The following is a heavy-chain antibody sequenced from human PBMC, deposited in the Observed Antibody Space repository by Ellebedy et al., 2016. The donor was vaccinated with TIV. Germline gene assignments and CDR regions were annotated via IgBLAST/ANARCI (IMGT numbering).Heavy chain of an antibody. D-gene: IGHD3-9*01. CDR2: INHSGYN. V-gene: IGHV4-34*01. CDR3: ARGRYYYDH. CDR1: GGSFSGYY. Sequence: MPSETLSLTCAVSGGSFSGYYWTWIRQPPGKGLEWIGEINHSGYNNYNPSLKSRVTISVDTSEIQFSLRLSSVTAADTAVYYCARGRYYYDHWGQGILVTVSS. J-gene: IGHJ4*02.